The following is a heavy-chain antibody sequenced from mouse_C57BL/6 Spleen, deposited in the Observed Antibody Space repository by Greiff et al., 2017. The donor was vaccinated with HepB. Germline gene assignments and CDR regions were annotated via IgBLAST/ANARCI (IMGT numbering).Heavy chain of an antibody. Sequence: QVQLQQPGAELVRPGSSVKLSCKASGYTFTSYWMHWVKQRPIQGLEWIGNIDPSDSETHDNQKFKDKATLTVDKSSSTAYMQISSLTSEDSAVYYCARGDDGYYGGVCFDDGGQGTTLTVAS. CDR2: IDPSDSET. J-gene: IGHJ2*01. CDR1: GYTFTSYW. D-gene: IGHD2-3*01. CDR3: ARGDDGYYGGVCFDD. V-gene: IGHV1-52*01.